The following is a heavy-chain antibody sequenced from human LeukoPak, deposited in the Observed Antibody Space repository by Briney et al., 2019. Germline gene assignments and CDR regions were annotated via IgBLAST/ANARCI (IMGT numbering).Heavy chain of an antibody. CDR3: ARDGGYCSGGSCKNWFDP. Sequence: GGSLRLSCAASGFTVRSNSMSWVRQGPGKGLEWVSVIYSGGSIDYAECVKGRFTISRDNAKNSLYLQMSSLRAEDTAVYYCARDGGYCSGGSCKNWFDPWGQGTLVTVSS. CDR1: GFTVRSNS. J-gene: IGHJ5*02. V-gene: IGHV3-66*01. D-gene: IGHD2-15*01. CDR2: IYSGGSI.